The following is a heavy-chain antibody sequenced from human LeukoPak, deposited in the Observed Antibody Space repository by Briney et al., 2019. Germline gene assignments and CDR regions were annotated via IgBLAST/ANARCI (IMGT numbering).Heavy chain of an antibody. Sequence: GGSLRLSCAASGFTFSSYAMSWVRQAPGKGLEWVSAISSSGGDTYYAGSVKGRFTISRDNSKNTLYLQMNSLRAEDTAVYYCARWYCSSTSCYYDYWGQGTLVTVSS. V-gene: IGHV3-23*01. CDR3: ARWYCSSTSCYYDY. CDR2: ISSSGGDT. J-gene: IGHJ4*02. D-gene: IGHD2-2*01. CDR1: GFTFSSYA.